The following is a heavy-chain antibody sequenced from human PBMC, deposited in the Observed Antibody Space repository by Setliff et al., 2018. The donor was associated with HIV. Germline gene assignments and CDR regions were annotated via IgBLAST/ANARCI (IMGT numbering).Heavy chain of an antibody. V-gene: IGHV4-4*07. Sequence: SETLSLTCTVSGGSISSYYWSWIRQPAGKGLEWIGRFYTSGSTNYNPSLKSRVTMSVHTSKNQFSLKVRYVTAADTAIYYCAREIWGQVAHVPYGMDVWGQGTTVTVSS. CDR3: AREIWGQVAHVPYGMDV. J-gene: IGHJ6*02. CDR1: GGSISSYY. CDR2: FYTSGST. D-gene: IGHD5-12*01.